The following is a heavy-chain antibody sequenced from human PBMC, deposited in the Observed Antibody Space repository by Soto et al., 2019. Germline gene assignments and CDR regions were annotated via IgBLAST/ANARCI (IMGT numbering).Heavy chain of an antibody. CDR2: INAGNGNT. Sequence: ASVKVSCKASGYTFTSYAMHWVRQAPGQRLEWMGWINAGNGNTKYSQQFQGRVTITRDTSASTAYMELSSLRSEDTAVYYCARGPAVAGPPGGLLDYWGQGTLVTVSS. V-gene: IGHV1-3*01. J-gene: IGHJ4*02. CDR1: GYTFTSYA. D-gene: IGHD6-19*01. CDR3: ARGPAVAGPPGGLLDY.